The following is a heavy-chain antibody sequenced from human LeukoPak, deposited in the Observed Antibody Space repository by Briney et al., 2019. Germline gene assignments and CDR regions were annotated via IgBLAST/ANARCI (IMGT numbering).Heavy chain of an antibody. J-gene: IGHJ4*02. CDR3: AKDPNSSGYRHLDY. CDR1: GFSLSGYW. D-gene: IGHD3-22*01. V-gene: IGHV3-7*01. Sequence: GGSLRLSLAASGFSLSGYWMRWVRQAPGKGLEWVANISPEGSDKYYRGSGKGRFTVFRGNSKDSLDLQMNRLGAEDTAVYYCAKDPNSSGYRHLDYWGQGTLVTVSS. CDR2: ISPEGSDK.